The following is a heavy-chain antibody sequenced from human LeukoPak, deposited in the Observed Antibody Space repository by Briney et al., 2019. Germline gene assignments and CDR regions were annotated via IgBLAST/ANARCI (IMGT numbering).Heavy chain of an antibody. CDR1: GVSISSSSYY. CDR3: ARYGGPRVDP. V-gene: IGHV4-39*07. Sequence: TSETLSLTCTVSGVSISSSSYYWGWLRQPPGKGLEWIGSIYYSGSTYYNPSLKSRVTISVDTSKNQFSLKLSSVTAADTAVYYCARYGGPRVDPWGQGTLVTVSS. J-gene: IGHJ5*02. CDR2: IYYSGST. D-gene: IGHD4/OR15-4a*01.